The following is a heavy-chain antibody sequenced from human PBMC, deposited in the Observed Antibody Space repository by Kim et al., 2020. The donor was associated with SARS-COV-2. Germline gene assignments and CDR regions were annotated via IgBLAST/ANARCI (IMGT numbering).Heavy chain of an antibody. CDR3: ASDRYYYGSGSPYFDY. J-gene: IGHJ4*02. CDR1: GFTFSSYS. D-gene: IGHD3-10*01. Sequence: GGSLRLSCAASGFTFSSYSMNWVRQAPGKGLEWVSYISSSSSTIYYADSVKGRFTISRDNAKNSLYLQMNSLRDEDTAVYYCASDRYYYGSGSPYFDYWGRGTLVTVSS. CDR2: ISSSSSTI. V-gene: IGHV3-48*02.